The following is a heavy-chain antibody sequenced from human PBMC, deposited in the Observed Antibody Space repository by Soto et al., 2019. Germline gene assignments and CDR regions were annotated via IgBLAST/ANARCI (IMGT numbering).Heavy chain of an antibody. V-gene: IGHV4-34*01. CDR3: ARQEDIVVVPAARFDY. J-gene: IGHJ4*02. CDR2: INHSGST. Sequence: SETLSLTCAVYGGSFSGYYWSWIRQPPGKGLEWIGEINHSGSTNYNPSLKSRVTISVDTSKNQFSLKLSSVTAADTAVYYCARQEDIVVVPAARFDYWGQGTLVTVSS. D-gene: IGHD2-2*01. CDR1: GGSFSGYY.